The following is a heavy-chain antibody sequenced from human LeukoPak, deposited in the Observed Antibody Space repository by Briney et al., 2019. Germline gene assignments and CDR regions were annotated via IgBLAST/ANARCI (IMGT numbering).Heavy chain of an antibody. Sequence: GASVEVSCKASGYTFTSYTMHWVRQAPGQRPEWMGWINAGNGNTIYSQKFQGRVTITRDTSASTAYMELSSLRSEDTAVYYCARVSWGSGDFYWGQGTLVTVSS. J-gene: IGHJ4*02. CDR1: GYTFTSYT. CDR3: ARVSWGSGDFY. V-gene: IGHV1-3*01. CDR2: INAGNGNT. D-gene: IGHD2-15*01.